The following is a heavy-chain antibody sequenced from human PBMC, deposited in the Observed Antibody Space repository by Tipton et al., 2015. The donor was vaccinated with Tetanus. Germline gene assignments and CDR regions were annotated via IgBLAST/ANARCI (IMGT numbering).Heavy chain of an antibody. D-gene: IGHD4-11*01. CDR3: ARGTTLDY. J-gene: IGHJ4*02. CDR1: GASISSYY. V-gene: IGHV4-4*07. Sequence: TLSLTCTVSGASISSYYWSWIRQPAGKGLEWIGRVYNSGSTDYNPSLKSRVTMSVDTSKNQFSLNLSSVTAADTAVYYCARGTTLDYWGQGTLVTVSS. CDR2: VYNSGST.